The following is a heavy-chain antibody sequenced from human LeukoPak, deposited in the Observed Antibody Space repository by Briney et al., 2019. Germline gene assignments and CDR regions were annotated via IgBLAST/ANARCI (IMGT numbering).Heavy chain of an antibody. J-gene: IGHJ4*02. CDR1: EFTFSSYG. Sequence: GRSLRLSCAASEFTFSSYGMHWVRQAPGKGLEWVAVIWYDGSSKYYADSVKGRFTISRDNSKNTLYLQMNSLRAEDTAVYYCARDSGNYGDANFDYWGQGTLVTVSS. D-gene: IGHD4-17*01. CDR2: IWYDGSSK. V-gene: IGHV3-33*01. CDR3: ARDSGNYGDANFDY.